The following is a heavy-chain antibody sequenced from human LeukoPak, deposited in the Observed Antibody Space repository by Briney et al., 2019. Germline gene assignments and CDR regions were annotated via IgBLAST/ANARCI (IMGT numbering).Heavy chain of an antibody. J-gene: IGHJ5*02. CDR3: AKDLYDNDWYNYFDP. CDR2: ISHDGNSK. Sequence: GGSLRLSCAASGFTLSTCGMHWVRQAPGKGLEWVAMISHDGNSKQYADFAKGRFTISRDNSKNTLYLEMNSLRTEDTAVYHCAKDLYDNDWYNYFDPWGQGALVTVSS. CDR1: GFTLSTCG. D-gene: IGHD5-24*01. V-gene: IGHV3-30*18.